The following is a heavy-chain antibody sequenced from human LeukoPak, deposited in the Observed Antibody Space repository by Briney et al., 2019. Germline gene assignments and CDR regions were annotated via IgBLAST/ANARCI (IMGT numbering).Heavy chain of an antibody. CDR1: GGTFSSYA. D-gene: IGHD2-2*02. CDR3: ARSSPWYCSSTSCYTHFDY. Sequence: SVKVSCKASGGTFSSYAISWVRQAPGQGLEWMGGIIPIFGTANYAQKFQDRVTITADESTSTAYMELSSLRSEDTAVYYCARSSPWYCSSTSCYTHFDYWGQGTLVTVSS. V-gene: IGHV1-69*01. J-gene: IGHJ4*02. CDR2: IIPIFGTA.